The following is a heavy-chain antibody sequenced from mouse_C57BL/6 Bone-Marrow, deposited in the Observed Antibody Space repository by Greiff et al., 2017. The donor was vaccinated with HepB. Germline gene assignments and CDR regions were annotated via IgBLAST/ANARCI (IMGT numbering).Heavy chain of an antibody. J-gene: IGHJ1*03. CDR1: GYTFTSYW. CDR2: INPSNGGT. Sequence: QVQLQQPGTELVKPGASVKLSCKASGYTFTSYWMHWVKQRPGQGLEWIGNINPSNGGTNYNEKFKSKATLTVDKSSSTADMQLSSLTSEDSAVYYCARRGGSSLYWYFDVWGTGTTVTVSS. CDR3: ARRGGSSLYWYFDV. V-gene: IGHV1-53*01. D-gene: IGHD1-1*01.